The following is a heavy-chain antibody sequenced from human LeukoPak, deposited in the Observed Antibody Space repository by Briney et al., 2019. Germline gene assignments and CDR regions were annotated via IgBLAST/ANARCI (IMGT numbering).Heavy chain of an antibody. V-gene: IGHV1-18*01. CDR1: GYTFTSYG. J-gene: IGHJ4*02. CDR2: ISAYNGNT. D-gene: IGHD3-22*01. CDR3: ARDLRDYYDSSGYYRALDY. Sequence: ASVKVSCKASGYTFTSYGISWVRQAPGQGLEWMGWISAYNGNTNYAQKLQGRVTMTTDTSTSTAYVELRSLRSDDTAVYYCARDLRDYYDSSGYYRALDYWGQGTLVTVSS.